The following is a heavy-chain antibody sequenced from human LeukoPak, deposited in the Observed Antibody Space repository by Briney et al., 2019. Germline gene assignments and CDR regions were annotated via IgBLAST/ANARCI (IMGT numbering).Heavy chain of an antibody. Sequence: ASVKVSCKASGGTFSRYAISWVRQAPGQGLEWMGGIIPMFGIANYAQKFQGRVTITADESTSTAYMELSSLRSEDTAMYYCARDRPYTGGWRDFDYWGQGTLVTVSS. J-gene: IGHJ4*02. D-gene: IGHD6-19*01. CDR2: IIPMFGIA. CDR3: ARDRPYTGGWRDFDY. CDR1: GGTFSRYA. V-gene: IGHV1-69*13.